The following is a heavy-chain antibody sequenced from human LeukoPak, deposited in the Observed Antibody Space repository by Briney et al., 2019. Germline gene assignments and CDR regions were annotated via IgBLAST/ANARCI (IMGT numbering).Heavy chain of an antibody. CDR2: IKQDGSEK. CDR1: GFTFSSYW. CDR3: ASSYGSGSYYNVLGY. D-gene: IGHD3-10*01. V-gene: IGHV3-7*01. J-gene: IGHJ4*02. Sequence: GGSLRLSCAASGFTFSSYWMSWVRQAPGKGLEWVANIKQDGSEKYYVDSVKGRFTISRDNAKNSLYLQMNSLRAEDTAVYYCASSYGSGSYYNVLGYWGQGTLVTVSS.